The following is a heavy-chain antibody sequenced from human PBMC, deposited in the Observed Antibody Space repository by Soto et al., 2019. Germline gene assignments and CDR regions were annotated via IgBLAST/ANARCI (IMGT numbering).Heavy chain of an antibody. J-gene: IGHJ5*02. CDR1: GGSMNSYY. CDR2: IYDGDSA. CDR3: ARAYYDASGYGLDP. Sequence: PSETLSLTCTVSGGSMNSYYWSWIRQPPGKGLEWLGYIYDGDSANYNPSLKSRVIISVDMSKNQFYLRLTSVTAADTAVYYCARAYYDASGYGLDPWGQGTLVTVSS. V-gene: IGHV4-59*01. D-gene: IGHD3-22*01.